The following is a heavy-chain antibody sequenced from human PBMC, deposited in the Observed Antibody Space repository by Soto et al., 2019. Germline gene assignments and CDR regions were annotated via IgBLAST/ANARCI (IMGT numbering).Heavy chain of an antibody. CDR1: GYTFTSYG. J-gene: IGHJ6*02. V-gene: IGHV1-18*01. CDR2: ISANNGNT. Sequence: QVQLVQSGAEVKKPGASVKVSCKASGYTFTSYGISWVRQATGQGLEWMGWISANNGNTNYAQKLQGRVTMTTDTSTSTAYMELRSLRSDDTAVYYCARDVCGGECYGPQHYYYYGMDVWGQGTTVTVSS. D-gene: IGHD2-21*01. CDR3: ARDVCGGECYGPQHYYYYGMDV.